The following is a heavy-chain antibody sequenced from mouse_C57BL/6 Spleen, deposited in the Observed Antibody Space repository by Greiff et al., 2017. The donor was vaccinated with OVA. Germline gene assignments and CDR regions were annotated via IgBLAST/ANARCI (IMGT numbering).Heavy chain of an antibody. CDR3: ARLTTVVPLDY. D-gene: IGHD1-1*01. CDR1: GFNIKDYY. Sequence: EVKVEESGAELVKPGASVKLSCTASGFNIKDYYMHWVKQRTEQGLEWIGRIDPEDGETKYAPKFQGKATITADTSSNTAYLQLSSLTSEDTAVYYCARLTTVVPLDYWGQGTTLTVSS. CDR2: IDPEDGET. J-gene: IGHJ2*01. V-gene: IGHV14-2*01.